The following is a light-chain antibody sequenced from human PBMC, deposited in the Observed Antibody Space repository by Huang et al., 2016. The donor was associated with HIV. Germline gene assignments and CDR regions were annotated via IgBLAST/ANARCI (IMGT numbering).Light chain of an antibody. CDR3: QQYGSSELT. J-gene: IGKJ4*01. Sequence: EIVLTQSPGTLSLSPGERATLSCRASQSIRSNYLAWYQQKPGQAPRLLIYGASNRAAGIPDRLSGSGSGTEFILSISRLEPEDFAVYYCQQYGSSELTFGGGTKVEIK. CDR2: GAS. V-gene: IGKV3-20*01. CDR1: QSIRSNY.